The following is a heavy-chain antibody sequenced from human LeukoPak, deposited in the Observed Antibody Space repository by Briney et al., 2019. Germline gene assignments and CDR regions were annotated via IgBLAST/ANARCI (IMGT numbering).Heavy chain of an antibody. CDR2: ISSSSSTI. V-gene: IGHV3-48*01. CDR1: GFTSSSYS. Sequence: PRGSLRLSCAASGFTSSSYSMNWVRQAPGKGLEWVSYISSSSSTIYYADSVKGRFTTSRDNAKNSLYLQMNSLRAEDTAVYYCVASTGYSSSWFYFDYWGQGTLVTVSS. D-gene: IGHD6-13*01. J-gene: IGHJ4*02. CDR3: VASTGYSSSWFYFDY.